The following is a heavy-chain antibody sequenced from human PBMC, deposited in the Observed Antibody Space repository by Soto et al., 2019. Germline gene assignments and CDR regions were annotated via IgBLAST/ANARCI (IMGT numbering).Heavy chain of an antibody. V-gene: IGHV3-30-3*01. D-gene: IGHD3-16*01. J-gene: IGHJ4*02. CDR2: ISYDGSNK. CDR1: GFTFSSYA. CDR3: ARSFA. Sequence: WSLRLSCAASGFTFSSYAMHWVRQAPGKGLEWVAVISYDGSNKYYADSVKGRFTISRDNSKNTLYLQMNSLRAEDTAVYYCARSFAWGQGTLVTVS.